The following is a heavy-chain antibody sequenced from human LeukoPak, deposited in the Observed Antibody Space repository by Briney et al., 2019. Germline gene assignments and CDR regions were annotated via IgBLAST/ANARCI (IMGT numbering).Heavy chain of an antibody. CDR2: IKQDGSEK. Sequence: GGSLRLSCAGSGFPFSSHGMNWVRQAPGKGLEWVANIKQDGSEKYYVDSVKGRFTISRDNAKNSLYLQMNSLRAEDTAVYYCARKNGLDYWGQGTLVTVSS. J-gene: IGHJ4*02. V-gene: IGHV3-7*01. CDR1: GFPFSSHG. CDR3: ARKNGLDY.